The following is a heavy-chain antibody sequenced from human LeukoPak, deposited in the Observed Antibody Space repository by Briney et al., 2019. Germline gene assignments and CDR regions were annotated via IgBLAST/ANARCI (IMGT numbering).Heavy chain of an antibody. J-gene: IGHJ4*02. D-gene: IGHD2-8*02. V-gene: IGHV3-30-3*01. CDR2: ISYDGSNK. CDR3: ARDGYRYWYYFDY. Sequence: TGGSLRLSCAASGFTFSSYAMHWVRQAPGKGLEWVAVISYDGSNKYYADSVKGRLTISRDNSKNTLYLQMNSLRAEDTAVYYCARDGYRYWYYFDYWGQGTLVTVSS. CDR1: GFTFSSYA.